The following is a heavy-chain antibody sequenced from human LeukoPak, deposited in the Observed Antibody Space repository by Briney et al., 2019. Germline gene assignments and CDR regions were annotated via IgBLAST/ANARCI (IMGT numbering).Heavy chain of an antibody. J-gene: IGHJ5*02. V-gene: IGHV4-39*01. CDR3: ARQGYDNWFDP. CDR2: IYYSGST. D-gene: IGHD6-13*01. CDR1: GGSISGSGYY. Sequence: SETLSLTCTVSGGSISGSGYYWGWIRQPPGKGLEWIGSIYYSGSTYYNPSLKSRVTISVDTSKNQFSLKLSSVTAADTAVYYCARQGYDNWFDPWGQGTLVTVSS.